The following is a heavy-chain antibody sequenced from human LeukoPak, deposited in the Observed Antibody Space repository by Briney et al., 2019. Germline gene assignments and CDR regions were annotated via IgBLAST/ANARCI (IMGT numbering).Heavy chain of an antibody. CDR2: INHSGST. CDR3: ASSCSGGSCSTPTRLDY. J-gene: IGHJ4*02. V-gene: IGHV4-34*01. D-gene: IGHD2-15*01. CDR1: GGSFSGYY. Sequence: PSETLSLTCAVYGGSFSGYYWSWIRQPPGKGLEWVGEINHSGSTNYNPSLKSRVTISVDTSKNQFSLKLSSVTAADTAVYYCASSCSGGSCSTPTRLDYWGQGTLVTVSS.